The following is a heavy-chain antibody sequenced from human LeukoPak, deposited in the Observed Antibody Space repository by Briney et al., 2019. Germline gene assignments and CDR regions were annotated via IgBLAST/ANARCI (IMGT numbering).Heavy chain of an antibody. V-gene: IGHV1-18*01. Sequence: ASVKVSCTASGYTFTSYGISWVRQAPGQGLEWMGWISAYNGNTNYAQKLQGRVTMTTNTSTSTAYMELRSLRSDDTAVYYCARDGGIAAADNWFDPWGQGTLVTVSS. CDR1: GYTFTSYG. CDR3: ARDGGIAAADNWFDP. J-gene: IGHJ5*02. D-gene: IGHD6-13*01. CDR2: ISAYNGNT.